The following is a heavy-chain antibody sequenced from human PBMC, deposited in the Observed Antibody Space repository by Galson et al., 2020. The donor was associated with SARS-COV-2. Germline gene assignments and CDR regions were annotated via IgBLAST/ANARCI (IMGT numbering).Heavy chain of an antibody. CDR3: ARADDASGYFYY. CDR2: IDWGDGK. Sequence: SGPTLVQPTQPLTLTCTFSGFSLSTSGMCVSWIRQPPGKALEWLALIDWGDGKYYSTSLKTRLTISKDTSKNQEFLTMTNMDPVDTATYYCARADDASGYFYYWGQGTLVAVSS. D-gene: IGHD1-26*01. J-gene: IGHJ4*02. CDR1: GFSLSTSGMC. V-gene: IGHV2-70*01.